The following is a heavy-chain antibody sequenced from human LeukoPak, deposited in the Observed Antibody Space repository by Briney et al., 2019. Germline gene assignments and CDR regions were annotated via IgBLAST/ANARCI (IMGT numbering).Heavy chain of an antibody. D-gene: IGHD5-12*01. CDR2: INHSGST. V-gene: IGHV4-34*01. J-gene: IGHJ4*02. CDR1: GGSFSGYY. Sequence: SETLSLTCAVYGGSFSGYYWSWIRQPPGKGLEWIGEINHSGSTNYNPSLKSRVTISVDTSKNQFSLKLSSVTAEDTAVYYCARDLSGYTEFDYWGQGTLVTVSS. CDR3: ARDLSGYTEFDY.